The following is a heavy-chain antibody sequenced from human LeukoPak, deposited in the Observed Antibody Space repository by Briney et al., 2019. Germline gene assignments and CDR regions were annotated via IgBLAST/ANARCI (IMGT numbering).Heavy chain of an antibody. J-gene: IGHJ4*02. CDR1: GGSISNYY. V-gene: IGHV4-30-4*01. Sequence: SETLSLTRTVSGGSISNYYWSWIRQPPGKGLESIGFIYYSGSTYYNPSLKSRVTISVDTSKNQFSLRLSSVTAADTAVYYCARERAAKTRFDYWGQGTLVTVSS. D-gene: IGHD1-1*01. CDR2: IYYSGST. CDR3: ARERAAKTRFDY.